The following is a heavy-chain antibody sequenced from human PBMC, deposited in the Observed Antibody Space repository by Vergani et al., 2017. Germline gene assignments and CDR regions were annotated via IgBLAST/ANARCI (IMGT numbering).Heavy chain of an antibody. V-gene: IGHV3-23*01. CDR1: GFTFSNYA. D-gene: IGHD6-19*01. CDR2: ISGSGGTT. CDR3: AKVQQWLLRSVDY. Sequence: EVQLLESGGGLVQPGGSLRLSCATSGFTFSNYAMSWVRQAPGKGLEWVSAISGSGGTTYYADSVKGRFTISRDNSKNTLYLQMNSLRAEDTAVYYCAKVQQWLLRSVDYGGEGTLVVVSA. J-gene: IGHJ4*02.